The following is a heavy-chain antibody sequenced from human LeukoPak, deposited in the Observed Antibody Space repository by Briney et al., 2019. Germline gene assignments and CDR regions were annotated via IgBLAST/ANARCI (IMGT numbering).Heavy chain of an antibody. J-gene: IGHJ6*02. D-gene: IGHD2-21*02. CDR2: MSYEGDYK. CDR1: GFGFSNYG. Sequence: EGSLRLSCAASGFGFSNYGMHWVRQAPGKGLEWLAVMSYEGDYKYYADSVKGRFTISRDNSQNTVFLQLNSLRAEDTAVYYCARDLGVTTFHYYYGLDVWGQGTTVTVS. CDR3: ARDLGVTTFHYYYGLDV. V-gene: IGHV3-30*03.